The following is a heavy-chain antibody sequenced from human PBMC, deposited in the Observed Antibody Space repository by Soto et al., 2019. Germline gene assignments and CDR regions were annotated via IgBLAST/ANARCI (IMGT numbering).Heavy chain of an antibody. Sequence: ASVKVSCKASGYTFTSYGISWVRQAPGQGLEWMGWISAYNGNTNYAQKLQGRVTMTTDTSTSTAYMELRSLRSDDTAVYYCARAVPGSGWYLNNWFDPWGQGTLVTVSS. CDR1: GYTFTSYG. CDR2: ISAYNGNT. CDR3: ARAVPGSGWYLNNWFDP. V-gene: IGHV1-18*01. J-gene: IGHJ5*02. D-gene: IGHD6-19*01.